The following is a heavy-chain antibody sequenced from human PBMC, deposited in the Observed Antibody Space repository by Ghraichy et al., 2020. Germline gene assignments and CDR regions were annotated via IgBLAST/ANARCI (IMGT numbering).Heavy chain of an antibody. CDR3: ARGSVVTWVFDY. D-gene: IGHD4-23*01. V-gene: IGHV4-61*01. CDR2: IYYSGST. Sequence: SETLSLTCTVSGGSVSSGSYYWSWIRQPPGKGLEWIGYIYYSGSTNYNPSLKSRVTISVDTSKNQFSLKLSSVTAADTAVYYCARGSVVTWVFDYWGQGTLVTVSS. J-gene: IGHJ4*02. CDR1: GGSVSSGSYY.